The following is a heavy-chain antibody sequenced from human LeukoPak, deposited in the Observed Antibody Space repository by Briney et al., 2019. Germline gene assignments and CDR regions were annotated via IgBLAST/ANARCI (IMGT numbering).Heavy chain of an antibody. CDR1: GFTFSSYW. CDR3: ARAGEYYGDSTPYYFDY. CDR2: IKQDGSEK. Sequence: PGGSLRLSCAASGFTFSSYWMSWVRQAPGKGLEWVANIKQDGSEKYYVDSVKGRFTISRDNAKNSLYLQMNSLRAKDTAVYYCARAGEYYGDSTPYYFDYWGQGTLVTVSS. J-gene: IGHJ4*02. D-gene: IGHD4-17*01. V-gene: IGHV3-7*01.